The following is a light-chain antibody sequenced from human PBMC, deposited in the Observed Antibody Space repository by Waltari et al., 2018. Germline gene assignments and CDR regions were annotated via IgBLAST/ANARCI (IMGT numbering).Light chain of an antibody. CDR2: GAS. CDR1: QSVNRF. V-gene: IGKV3-15*01. CDR3: QQYNDWPPLT. J-gene: IGKJ4*01. Sequence: CRARQSVNRFGAWYQQKPGQAPRRLIYGASTRATGIPARFSGSGSGTEFTLTISSLQSEDFAVYYCQQYNDWPPLTFGGGTKLEIK.